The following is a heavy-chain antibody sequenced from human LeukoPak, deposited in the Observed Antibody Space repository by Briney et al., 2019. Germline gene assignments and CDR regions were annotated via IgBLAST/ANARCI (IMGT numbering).Heavy chain of an antibody. CDR2: ISSSGTFI. D-gene: IGHD2-2*01. CDR1: GFTFSPYS. J-gene: IGHJ5*02. V-gene: IGHV3-21*01. CDR3: AAKYYSNSPVDP. Sequence: GGSLRLSCAASGFTFSPYSMNWVRQAPGKGLEWVSSISSSGTFIYYADSLQGRFTISRDSAPQSLYLPMNNLRVEHTAIYYCAAKYYSNSPVDPWGQGSLVTVSP.